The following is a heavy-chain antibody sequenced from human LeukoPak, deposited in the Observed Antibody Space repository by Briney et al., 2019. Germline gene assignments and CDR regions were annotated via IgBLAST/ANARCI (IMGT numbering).Heavy chain of an antibody. CDR1: GGSFSGYY. D-gene: IGHD3-22*01. CDR2: INHSGSN. CDR3: ARGWQGYYDSSGYYLLDY. V-gene: IGHV4-34*01. J-gene: IGHJ4*02. Sequence: SETLSLTCAVYGGSFSGYYWSWIRQPPGKGREWIGEINHSGSNNYNPSLKRRVTISVDTSKNQFSLQLSSMTAADTALYYCARGWQGYYDSSGYYLLDYWGQGTLVTVSS.